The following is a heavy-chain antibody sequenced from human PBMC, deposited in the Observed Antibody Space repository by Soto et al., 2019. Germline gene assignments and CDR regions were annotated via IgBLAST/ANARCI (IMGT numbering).Heavy chain of an antibody. CDR2: ISSSSNNI. J-gene: IGHJ4*02. Sequence: EVQLVESGGGLVKPGGSLRLSCAASGFSLSTYSMNWVRQAPVKGLEWVSSISSSSNNIYYADSVKGRFTISRDNAKNSLFLQVNSLRDEDTAVYFCARDLTTATGAFDYWGQGTLVTVSS. D-gene: IGHD6-13*01. V-gene: IGHV3-21*01. CDR1: GFSLSTYS. CDR3: ARDLTTATGAFDY.